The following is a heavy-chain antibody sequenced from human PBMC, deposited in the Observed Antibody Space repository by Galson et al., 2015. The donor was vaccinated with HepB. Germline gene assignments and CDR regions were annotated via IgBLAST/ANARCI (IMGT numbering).Heavy chain of an antibody. Sequence: SVKVSCKASGFMFTGYYLHWVRQVPGQRLEWMGRINPDGGATDYAQRFQDRVTLTSDTSINTAYMELRSLRPDDTAVYCCARDSDMDVWGTGTTVIVSS. CDR1: GFMFTGYY. CDR2: INPDGGAT. J-gene: IGHJ6*03. CDR3: ARDSDMDV. V-gene: IGHV1-2*06.